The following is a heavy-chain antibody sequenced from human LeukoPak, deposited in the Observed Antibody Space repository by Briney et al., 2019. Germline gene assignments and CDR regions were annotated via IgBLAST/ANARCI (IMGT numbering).Heavy chain of an antibody. CDR2: ISGSGGST. V-gene: IGHV3-23*01. CDR3: AKYHYGDLSYYYYYGMDV. CDR1: GFTFSSYA. D-gene: IGHD4-17*01. Sequence: GGSLRLSSAASGFTFSSYAMSWVRQAPGKGLEWVSAISGSGGSTYYADSVKGRFTISRDNSKNTLYLQMNSLRAEDTAVYYCAKYHYGDLSYYYYYGMDVWGKGTTVTVSS. J-gene: IGHJ6*04.